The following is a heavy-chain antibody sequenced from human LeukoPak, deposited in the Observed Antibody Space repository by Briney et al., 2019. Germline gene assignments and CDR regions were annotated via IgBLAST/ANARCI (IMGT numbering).Heavy chain of an antibody. V-gene: IGHV4-59*01. Sequence: PSETLSLTCTVSGGSISSYYWSWIRQPPGKGLEWIGYISYSGSTNYNPSLKSRVTISVDTSKNQFSLKLSSVTAADTAVYYCARADPGPYYDFWSGYYTGFWFDPWGQGTLVTVSS. J-gene: IGHJ5*02. CDR1: GGSISSYY. CDR2: ISYSGST. CDR3: ARADPGPYYDFWSGYYTGFWFDP. D-gene: IGHD3-3*01.